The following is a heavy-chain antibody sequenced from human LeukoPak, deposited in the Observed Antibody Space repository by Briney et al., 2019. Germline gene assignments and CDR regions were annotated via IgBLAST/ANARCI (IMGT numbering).Heavy chain of an antibody. J-gene: IGHJ3*02. Sequence: GGSLRLSCAASGCTFGRCWMHWVRQAPGKGLVWVSRINSDGSGTNYAASVTGRFTISRDNAKDTLYLQMNSLTAEDTAIYYCVTIVGGYYPPVEGLDIWGQGTMVTVSS. D-gene: IGHD3-3*01. CDR3: VTIVGGYYPPVEGLDI. V-gene: IGHV3-74*01. CDR1: GCTFGRCW. CDR2: INSDGSGT.